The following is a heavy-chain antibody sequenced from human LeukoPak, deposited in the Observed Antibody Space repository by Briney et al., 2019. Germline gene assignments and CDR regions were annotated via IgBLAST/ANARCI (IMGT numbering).Heavy chain of an antibody. CDR2: IYHSGST. J-gene: IGHJ3*02. Sequence: SETLSLTCAVSGGSISSSNWWSWVRQPPGKGLEWIGEIYHSGSTNYNPSLKSRVTISVDKSKNQFSLKLSSVTAADTAVYYCAREDAGSGSYYWAFDIWGQGTMVTVSS. D-gene: IGHD1-26*01. V-gene: IGHV4-4*02. CDR3: AREDAGSGSYYWAFDI. CDR1: GGSISSSNW.